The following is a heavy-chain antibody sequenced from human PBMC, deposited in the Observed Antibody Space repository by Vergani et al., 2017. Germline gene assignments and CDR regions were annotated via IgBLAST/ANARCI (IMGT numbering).Heavy chain of an antibody. CDR3: ASIGRSSTSCSPGGTECMDV. D-gene: IGHD2-2*01. CDR1: GYTFTGYY. V-gene: IGHV1-2*02. J-gene: IGHJ6*02. Sequence: QVQLVQSGAEVKKPGASVKVSCKDSGYTFTGYYMHWVRQAPGQGLEWMGWINPNSGDTNYAQKFQGRVTMTRDTSISTAYMELSRLRSDDTAVYYCASIGRSSTSCSPGGTECMDVWGQGTTVTVSS. CDR2: INPNSGDT.